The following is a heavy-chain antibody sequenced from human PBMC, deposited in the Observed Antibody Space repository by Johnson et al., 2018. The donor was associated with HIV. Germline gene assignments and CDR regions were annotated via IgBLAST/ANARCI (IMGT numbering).Heavy chain of an antibody. V-gene: IGHV3-66*02. CDR2: LYSGGST. CDR3: GRAKGNSYYGSGHDAFDI. J-gene: IGHJ3*02. D-gene: IGHD3-10*01. Sequence: VQLVESGGGLVQPGGSLRLSCAASGFTVSSNYMTWVRQAPGKGLEWVSILYSGGSTYYADSVKCRFSISRDNSKNTLFLQLNSLRAEDTAVYYCGRAKGNSYYGSGHDAFDIWGRGTIVTVSS. CDR1: GFTVSSNY.